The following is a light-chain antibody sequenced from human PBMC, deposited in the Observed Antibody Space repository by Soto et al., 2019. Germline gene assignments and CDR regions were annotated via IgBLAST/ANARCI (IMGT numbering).Light chain of an antibody. CDR2: EVN. Sequence: QSVLTQPPSASGSLGQSVTISCTGTSSDVGGYNYVSWYQQHPGKAPKVMIYEVNKRPSGVPDRFSGSKSGNTASLTVSGLQAEDEADYYCSSYAGSNNWVFGGGTKLPVL. J-gene: IGLJ3*02. V-gene: IGLV2-8*01. CDR1: SSDVGGYNY. CDR3: SSYAGSNNWV.